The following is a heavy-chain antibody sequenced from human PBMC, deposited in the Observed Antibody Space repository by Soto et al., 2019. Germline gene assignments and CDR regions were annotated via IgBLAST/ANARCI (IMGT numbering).Heavy chain of an antibody. V-gene: IGHV1-8*01. J-gene: IGHJ5*02. Sequence: ASVKVSCKTSGYSFTNNDVTWVRQATGQGLEWMGWMNPGSGDTGYAQKFQGRVTMTKNISITTAYMELSSLRSEDTAIYYCARLASFGSLNWFDPWGQGTLVTVSS. CDR1: GYSFTNND. CDR2: MNPGSGDT. CDR3: ARLASFGSLNWFDP. D-gene: IGHD5-18*01.